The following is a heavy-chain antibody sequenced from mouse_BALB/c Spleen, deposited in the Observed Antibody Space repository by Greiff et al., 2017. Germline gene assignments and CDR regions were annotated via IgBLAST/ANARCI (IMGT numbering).Heavy chain of an antibody. CDR3: ARRYYDVGGFAY. Sequence: EVKLMESGPELVKPGASMKISCKASGYSFTGYTMNWVKQSHGKNLEWIGLINPYNGGTSYNQKFKGKATLTVDKSSSTAYMELLSLTSEDSAVYYCARRYYDVGGFAYWGQGTLVTVSA. CDR1: GYSFTGYT. D-gene: IGHD2-4*01. V-gene: IGHV1-18*01. J-gene: IGHJ3*01. CDR2: INPYNGGT.